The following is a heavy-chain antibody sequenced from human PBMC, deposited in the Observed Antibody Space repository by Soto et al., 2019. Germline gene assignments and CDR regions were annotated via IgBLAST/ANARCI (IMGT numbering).Heavy chain of an antibody. CDR2: IKQDGSEK. J-gene: IGHJ5*02. Sequence: GGSLRLSCAASGFTFSSYWMSWVRQAPGKGLEWVANIKQDGSEKYYVDSVKGRFTISRDNAKNSLYLQMNNLRVEDTAVYYCARVYDILTSAWLDPWGQGTLVTVSS. D-gene: IGHD3-9*01. CDR3: ARVYDILTSAWLDP. V-gene: IGHV3-7*03. CDR1: GFTFSSYW.